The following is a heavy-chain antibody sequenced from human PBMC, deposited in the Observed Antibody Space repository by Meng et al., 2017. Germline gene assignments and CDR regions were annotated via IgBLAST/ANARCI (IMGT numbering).Heavy chain of an antibody. CDR1: GYTFTSYG. CDR3: ARDLLLWFGELSNYYGMDV. V-gene: IGHV1-18*01. CDR2: ISAYNGNT. D-gene: IGHD3-10*01. J-gene: IGHJ6*02. Sequence: ASVKVSCKASGYTFTSYGISWVRQAPGQGLEWMGWISAYNGNTNYAQKLQGRVTMTTDTSTSTAYMELRSLRSDDTAVYYRARDLLLWFGELSNYYGMDVWGQGTTVTVSS.